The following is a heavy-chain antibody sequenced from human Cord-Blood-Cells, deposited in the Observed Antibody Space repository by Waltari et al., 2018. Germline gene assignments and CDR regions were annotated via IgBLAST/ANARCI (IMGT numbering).Heavy chain of an antibody. J-gene: IGHJ2*01. Sequence: QVQLVQSGAEVKKPGASVKVSCKASGYTFTGYYMHWVRQAPGQGLEWMGWINPNRGGTNYAQKFQGWVTMTRDTSISTAYMELSRLRSDDTAVYYCARDRETGLKWYFDLWGRGTLVTVSS. V-gene: IGHV1-2*04. CDR2: INPNRGGT. D-gene: IGHD3-9*01. CDR3: ARDRETGLKWYFDL. CDR1: GYTFTGYY.